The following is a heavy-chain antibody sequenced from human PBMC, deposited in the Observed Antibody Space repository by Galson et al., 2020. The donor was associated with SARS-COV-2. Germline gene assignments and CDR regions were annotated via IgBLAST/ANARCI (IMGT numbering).Heavy chain of an antibody. CDR1: GYSFSKSG. V-gene: IGHV1-18*01. D-gene: IGHD1-1*01. Sequence: GESLKISCKASGYSFSKSGISWVRQAPGKGLEWMGWISAHNGDTRYAQNLQGRVIMTTDTATSTAYMELRSLTFADTAVYYCARVLFAGTEAIGYWGQGTLVIVSS. CDR3: ARVLFAGTEAIGY. J-gene: IGHJ4*02. CDR2: ISAHNGDT.